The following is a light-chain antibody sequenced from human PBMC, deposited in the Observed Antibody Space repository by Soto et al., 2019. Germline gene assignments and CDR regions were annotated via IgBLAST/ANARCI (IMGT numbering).Light chain of an antibody. CDR2: DAS. V-gene: IGKV3-11*01. Sequence: EIVLTQSPATLSVSPGERVILSCRASQSVSSYLAWYQQKPGQAPRLLIYDASNRATGIPARFSGSGSGTDFTLTISRLEPEDFALYYCQHYAHNSPITFGQGTRLEIK. J-gene: IGKJ5*01. CDR1: QSVSSY. CDR3: QHYAHNSPIT.